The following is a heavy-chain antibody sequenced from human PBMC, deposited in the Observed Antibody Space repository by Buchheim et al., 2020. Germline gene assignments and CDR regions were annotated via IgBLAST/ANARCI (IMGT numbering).Heavy chain of an antibody. J-gene: IGHJ6*02. CDR2: IKQDGSEK. D-gene: IGHD3-3*01. CDR1: GFTFSSYW. CDR3: ARDQPGTYYDFWSGYLFYYYYYGMDV. V-gene: IGHV3-7*01. Sequence: EVQLVESGGGLVQPGGSLRLSCAASGFTFSSYWMSWVRQAPGKGLEWVANIKQDGSEKYYVESVKGRFTISRDNAKNSLYMQMNSLRAEDTAVYYCARDQPGTYYDFWSGYLFYYYYYGMDVWGQGTT.